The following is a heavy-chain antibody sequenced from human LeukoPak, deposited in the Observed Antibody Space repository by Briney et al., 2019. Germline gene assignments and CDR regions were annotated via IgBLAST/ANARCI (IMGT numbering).Heavy chain of an antibody. Sequence: PGGSLRLSCAASGFTFSSYGMHWVRQAPGKGLEWVAVISYDGSNKYYADSVKGRFTISRDNSKNTLYLQMNSLRAEDTAVYYCAKVDGSGYVPDAFDIWGQGTMVTVSS. V-gene: IGHV3-30*18. J-gene: IGHJ3*02. CDR2: ISYDGSNK. D-gene: IGHD5-12*01. CDR3: AKVDGSGYVPDAFDI. CDR1: GFTFSSYG.